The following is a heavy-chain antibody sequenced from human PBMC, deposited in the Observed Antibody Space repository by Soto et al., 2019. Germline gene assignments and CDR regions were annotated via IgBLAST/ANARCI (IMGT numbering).Heavy chain of an antibody. CDR1: GYTFTRYG. D-gene: IGHD3-16*01. V-gene: IGHV1-18*01. Sequence: QVQLVQSGAEVKNPGASVKVSCKASGYTFTRYGIGWARQAPGQGLEWMGWINTYNGNTNEAQNVQGRVTLTTDTSTSTAYMELRSLRSNDTAIYYCAMVDVYVTPSPQDVWGQGTTVIVSS. CDR3: AMVDVYVTPSPQDV. CDR2: INTYNGNT. J-gene: IGHJ6*02.